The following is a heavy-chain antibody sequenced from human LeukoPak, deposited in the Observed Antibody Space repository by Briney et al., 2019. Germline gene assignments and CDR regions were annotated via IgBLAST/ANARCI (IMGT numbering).Heavy chain of an antibody. J-gene: IGHJ4*02. D-gene: IGHD6-19*01. CDR2: IRVSGGST. Sequence: GGSLRLSCAASGFTFGDYAMNWVRQAPGRGLEWISGIRVSGGSTLYADSVKGRFTISRTNSKNTLYLQMNSLRAEDTAVYYCAKGSIGWYYYFDSWGQGTLVTVSS. CDR1: GFTFGDYA. CDR3: AKGSIGWYYYFDS. V-gene: IGHV3-23*01.